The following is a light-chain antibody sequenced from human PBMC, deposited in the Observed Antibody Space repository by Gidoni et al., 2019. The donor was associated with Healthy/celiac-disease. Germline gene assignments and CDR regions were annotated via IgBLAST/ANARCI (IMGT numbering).Light chain of an antibody. Sequence: QSALTQPASVSGSPGQSITISCTGTSSDVGGYNYVSWYQQHPGKAPKLMIYEVSNRLSGVPDRFSGSKSGNTASLTISGLQAEDEADYYCSSYTSSSTHVVFGGGTKLTVL. CDR1: SSDVGGYNY. CDR2: EVS. CDR3: SSYTSSSTHVV. J-gene: IGLJ2*01. V-gene: IGLV2-14*01.